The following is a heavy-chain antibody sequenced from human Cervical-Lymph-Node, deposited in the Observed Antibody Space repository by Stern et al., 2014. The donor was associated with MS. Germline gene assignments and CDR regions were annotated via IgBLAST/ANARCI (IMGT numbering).Heavy chain of an antibody. CDR2: IYWDAQK. Sequence: QVTLKASGPALVKPTQTLTLTCTFSGFSLSTSGLGVGWIRQPPGEALELLAYIYWDAQKRYSPSLKSRLTITKDTSKNQVVLTLTNVDPVDTATYYCAHRTAGPFDYWGQGTLVTVSS. CDR3: AHRTAGPFDY. CDR1: GFSLSTSGLG. J-gene: IGHJ4*02. V-gene: IGHV2-5*02.